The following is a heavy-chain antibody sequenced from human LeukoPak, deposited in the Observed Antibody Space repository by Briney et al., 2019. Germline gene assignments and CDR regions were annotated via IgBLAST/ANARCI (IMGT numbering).Heavy chain of an antibody. CDR1: GFTFSNAW. Sequence: GGSLRLSCAASGFTFSNAWMSWVRQAPGKGLEWVGRIKSKTDAGTTDYAAPVKGRFTISRDDSKNTLYLQMNSLKTEDTAVYYCTTDLLLWFGARGIFDYWGQGTLVTVSS. D-gene: IGHD3-10*01. CDR2: IKSKTDAGTT. V-gene: IGHV3-15*01. CDR3: TTDLLLWFGARGIFDY. J-gene: IGHJ4*02.